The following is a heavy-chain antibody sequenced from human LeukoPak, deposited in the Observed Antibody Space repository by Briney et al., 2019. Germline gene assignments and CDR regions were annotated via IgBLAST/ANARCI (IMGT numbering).Heavy chain of an antibody. CDR2: INPSGGST. CDR3: ARGVGATDYFDY. J-gene: IGHJ4*02. V-gene: IGHV1-46*01. CDR1: VYTFTSYY. Sequence: GSVKVSCKASVYTFTSYYMHWVRQAPGQGLEWMGIINPSGGSTSYAQKFQGRVTMTRDTSTSTVYMELSSLRSEDTAVYYCARGVGATDYFDYWGQGTLDTVSS. D-gene: IGHD1-26*01.